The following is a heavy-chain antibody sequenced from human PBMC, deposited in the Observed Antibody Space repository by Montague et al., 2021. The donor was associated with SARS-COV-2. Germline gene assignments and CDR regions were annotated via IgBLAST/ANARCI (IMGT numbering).Heavy chain of an antibody. V-gene: IGHV2-5*01. D-gene: IGHD3-9*01. CDR2: IYSNGDK. J-gene: IGHJ4*02. CDR3: AHLIRYYDIFTGIPFDX. Sequence: PALVKPTQTLTLTRTFSGFSLSTPNVGVAWIRQPPGKALEWLAVIYSNGDKRYSPSLQRRLTITKDTSRNQVVLSLTNVDPLDTATYYCAHLIRYYDIFTGIPFDXWGQGTQVTVSS. CDR1: GFSLSTPNVG.